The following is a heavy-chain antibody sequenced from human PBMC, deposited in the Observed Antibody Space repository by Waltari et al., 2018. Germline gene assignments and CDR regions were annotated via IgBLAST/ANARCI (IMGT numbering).Heavy chain of an antibody. D-gene: IGHD6-13*01. CDR3: ARDRGYSYDAFDI. CDR2: TSGTGDTT. CDR1: GFTFSNYA. J-gene: IGHJ3*02. Sequence: VQLVESGGGVVQPGRSLRLSCAASGFTFSNYAMSWVRQAPGKGLGWVSGTSGTGDTTDYADSVKGRFTISRDNAKNSLYLQMNSLRADDTAVYYCARDRGYSYDAFDIWGQGTTVTVSS. V-gene: IGHV3-23*04.